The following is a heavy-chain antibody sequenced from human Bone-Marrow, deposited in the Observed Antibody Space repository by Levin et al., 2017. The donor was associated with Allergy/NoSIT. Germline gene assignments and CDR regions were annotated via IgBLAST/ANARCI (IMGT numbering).Heavy chain of an antibody. CDR2: ITWNSRRI. D-gene: IGHD4-23*01. CDR3: AKEKWELSARDGFDV. V-gene: IGHV3-9*01. CDR1: GFTFDDYA. Sequence: SLKISCTTAGFTFDDYALHWVRQAPGKGLEWLAGITWNSRRIDYAESVRGRFTISRDNAKNSLYLQMDSLRSEDTALYFCAKEKWELSARDGFDVWGQGTMVTVSS. J-gene: IGHJ3*01.